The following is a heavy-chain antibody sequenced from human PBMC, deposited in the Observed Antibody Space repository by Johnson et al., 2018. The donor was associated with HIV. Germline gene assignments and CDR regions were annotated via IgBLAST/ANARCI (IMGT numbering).Heavy chain of an antibody. Sequence: VQLVESGGGVVQPGRSLRLSCAASGFSFSSYAMHWVRQAPGKGLEWVAVVSYDGSEKYYVDSVKGRFTISRDNAKNSLYLQMNSLRAEDTAVYYCARAYYTFWSGYDAFDIWGQGTMVTVSS. CDR2: VSYDGSEK. CDR1: GFSFSSYA. D-gene: IGHD3-3*01. J-gene: IGHJ3*02. V-gene: IGHV3-30*04. CDR3: ARAYYTFWSGYDAFDI.